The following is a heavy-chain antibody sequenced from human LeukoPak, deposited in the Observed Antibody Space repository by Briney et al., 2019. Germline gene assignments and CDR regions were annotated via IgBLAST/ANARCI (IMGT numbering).Heavy chain of an antibody. Sequence: GASVKVSCKAPGGTFSSYAISWVRQAPGQGLEWMGRIIPIFGTANYAQKFQGRVTITTDESTSTAYMELSSLRSEDTAVYYCARDTIIRGYMDAWGKGTTVTVSS. J-gene: IGHJ6*03. CDR1: GGTFSSYA. D-gene: IGHD2/OR15-2a*01. CDR3: ARDTIIRGYMDA. CDR2: IIPIFGTA. V-gene: IGHV1-69*05.